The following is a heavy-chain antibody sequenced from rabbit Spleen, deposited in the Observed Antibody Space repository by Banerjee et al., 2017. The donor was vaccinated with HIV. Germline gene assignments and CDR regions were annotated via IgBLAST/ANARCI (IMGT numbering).Heavy chain of an antibody. D-gene: IGHD2-1*01. CDR3: ARSDGENFAYNGMDL. Sequence: QSLEESGGDLVKPGASLTLTCTASGFSLSSSYWICWVRQAPGKGLEWIGCIYGGSSGSTYYASWAKGRFTISKTSSTTVTLQMPSLTAADTATYFCARSDGENFAYNGMDLWGQGTLVTVS. CDR2: IYGGSSGST. V-gene: IGHV1S40*01. CDR1: GFSLSSSYW. J-gene: IGHJ6*01.